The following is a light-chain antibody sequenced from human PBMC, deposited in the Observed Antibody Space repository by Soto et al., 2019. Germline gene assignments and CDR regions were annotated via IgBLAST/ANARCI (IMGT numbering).Light chain of an antibody. V-gene: IGKV1-5*01. J-gene: IGKJ1*01. Sequence: DIQMTHSPSSLSSSVVYRVTITCRASQTVTTYLNWYQQKPGKAPNLLIYAASSLQSGVPSRFSGSGSGTEFTLTISSLQPDDFATYYCQQYNSYSSFGQGTKVDIK. CDR1: QTVTTY. CDR3: QQYNSYSS. CDR2: AAS.